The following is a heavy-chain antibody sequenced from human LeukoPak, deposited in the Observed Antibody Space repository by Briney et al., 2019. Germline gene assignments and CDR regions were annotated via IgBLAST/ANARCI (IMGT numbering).Heavy chain of an antibody. CDR3: ARRYSGYGYWFDP. V-gene: IGHV4-34*01. CDR2: INHSGST. D-gene: IGHD5-12*01. Sequence: SETLSLTCAVYGGSFSDYYWSWIRQPPGKGLEWFAEINHSGSTNYNPSLRSRVTVSIDTSKNQFSLKLTSVTAADTAVYYCARRYSGYGYWFDPWGQGTLVTVSS. J-gene: IGHJ5*02. CDR1: GGSFSDYY.